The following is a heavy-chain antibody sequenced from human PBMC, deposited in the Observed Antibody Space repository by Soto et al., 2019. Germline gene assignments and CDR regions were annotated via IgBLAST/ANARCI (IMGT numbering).Heavy chain of an antibody. CDR2: MNPNSGNT. CDR1: GYTFTSYD. Sequence: QVQLVQSGAEVKKPGASVKVSCKASGYTFTSYDINWVRQATGQGLEWMGWMNPNSGNTGYAQKFQGRVTMTRNTSISTANMELSSLRSEDTAVYYCASHLIAAAGDYYYYMDVWGKGTTVTVSS. V-gene: IGHV1-8*01. CDR3: ASHLIAAAGDYYYYMDV. J-gene: IGHJ6*03. D-gene: IGHD6-13*01.